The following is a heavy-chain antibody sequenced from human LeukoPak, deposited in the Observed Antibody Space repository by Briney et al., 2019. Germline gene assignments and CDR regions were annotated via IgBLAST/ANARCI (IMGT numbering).Heavy chain of an antibody. Sequence: GGSLRLSCAASGFTFSRYWLTWVRQAPGKGLEWVANIKEDGSVKYYVDSVKGRFTISRDSAKNSLYLQINSLNAEDTAVYYCAKVGLTVTTILDYFDYWGQGTLVTVSS. V-gene: IGHV3-7*01. D-gene: IGHD4-11*01. CDR2: IKEDGSVK. J-gene: IGHJ4*02. CDR1: GFTFSRYW. CDR3: AKVGLTVTTILDYFDY.